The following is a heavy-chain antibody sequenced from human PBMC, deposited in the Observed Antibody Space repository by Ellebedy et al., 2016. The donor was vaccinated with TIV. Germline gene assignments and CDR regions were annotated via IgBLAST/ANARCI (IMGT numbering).Heavy chain of an antibody. D-gene: IGHD4-17*01. J-gene: IGHJ5*02. V-gene: IGHV3-7*01. Sequence: PGGSLRLSCAASGFSFRSYWMSWVRQAPGKGLEWVANIYQDGSDQNYVDSVKGRFTISRDNANNLLFLQMNSLGAEDTAVYYCVRRGSYGDYAVQVNSWFDPWGRGTLVTVSS. CDR3: VRRGSYGDYAVQVNSWFDP. CDR2: IYQDGSDQ. CDR1: GFSFRSYW.